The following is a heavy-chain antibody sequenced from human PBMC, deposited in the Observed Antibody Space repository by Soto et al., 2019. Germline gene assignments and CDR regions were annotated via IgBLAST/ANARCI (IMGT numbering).Heavy chain of an antibody. D-gene: IGHD2-15*01. Sequence: SVKVSCKASGGTFSSYAISWVRQAPGQGLEWMGGIIPIFGTANYAQKFQGRVTITADESTSTAYMELSSLRSEDTAVYYCARDKICSGGSCYYFDYWGQGTLVTVSS. J-gene: IGHJ4*02. CDR1: GGTFSSYA. CDR3: ARDKICSGGSCYYFDY. CDR2: IIPIFGTA. V-gene: IGHV1-69*13.